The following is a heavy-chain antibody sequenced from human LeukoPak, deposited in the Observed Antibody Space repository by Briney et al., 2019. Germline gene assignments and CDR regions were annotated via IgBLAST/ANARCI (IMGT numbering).Heavy chain of an antibody. D-gene: IGHD7-27*01. CDR1: RYTCTSYD. CDR3: ARGPPNWGFDY. Sequence: ASVKVSCKASRYTCTSYDVYWVRMPTGQGLEWMGWMSPNSGNTGYAQKFQGRVTMTRNTSISTVYMELSSLRSEDTAVYYCARGPPNWGFDYWGQGTLVTVSS. CDR2: MSPNSGNT. V-gene: IGHV1-8*01. J-gene: IGHJ4*02.